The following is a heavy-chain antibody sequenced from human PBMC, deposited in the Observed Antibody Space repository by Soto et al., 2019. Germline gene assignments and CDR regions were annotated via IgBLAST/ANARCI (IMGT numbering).Heavy chain of an antibody. V-gene: IGHV4-30-2*01. CDR2: IYHSGYT. CDR1: GGSISSGGYA. CDR3: ARDQLEGNWFDP. J-gene: IGHJ5*02. D-gene: IGHD1-1*01. Sequence: QLQLQESGSGLVKPSQTLSLTCTVSGGSISSGGYAWNWIRQAPGKGLEWIGYIYHSGYTLYNPSLKGRVTISVDKSTNHFSLNRTSVTAADTAVYYCARDQLEGNWFDPWGQGTLVTVSS.